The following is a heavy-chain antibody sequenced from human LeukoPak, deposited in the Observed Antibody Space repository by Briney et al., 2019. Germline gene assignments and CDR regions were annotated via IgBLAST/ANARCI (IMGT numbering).Heavy chain of an antibody. V-gene: IGHV4-30-2*01. Sequence: SQTLSLTCAVSGGSISSGGYSWSWIRQPPGKGLEWIGYIYHSGSTYYNPSLKSRVTISVDRSKNQFSLKLSSVTAADTAVYYCAGVVVVVAANDAFDIWGQGTMVTVSS. D-gene: IGHD2-15*01. CDR1: GGSISSGGYS. CDR3: AGVVVVVAANDAFDI. J-gene: IGHJ3*02. CDR2: IYHSGST.